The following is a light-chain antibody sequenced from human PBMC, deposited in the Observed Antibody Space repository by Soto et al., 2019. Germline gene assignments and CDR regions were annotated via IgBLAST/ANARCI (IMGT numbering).Light chain of an antibody. Sequence: QSVLTQPPSVSEAPRQRVTISCSGSSSNIGNNAVNWYQQLPGQAPKIVIYYDDLLTSGVSDRFSGSKSGISASLAISDLQSDDEADYYCISYAGINKFVFGSGTKVTVL. CDR3: ISYAGINKFV. CDR1: SSNIGNNA. V-gene: IGLV1-36*01. CDR2: YDD. J-gene: IGLJ1*01.